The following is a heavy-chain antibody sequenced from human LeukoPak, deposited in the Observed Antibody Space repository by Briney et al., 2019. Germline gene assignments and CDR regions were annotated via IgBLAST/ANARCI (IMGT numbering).Heavy chain of an antibody. CDR1: GYTFTDYY. Sequence: ASVKVSCKASGYTFTDYYIHWVRQDPGQGLEWMGWINPNSGGTNYAQKFQGRVTMTRDTSISTAYMELSGLISDDTAVYYCARDRERYRNYYYSMDVWGKGTTVSVSS. CDR2: INPNSGGT. CDR3: ARDRERYRNYYYSMDV. V-gene: IGHV1-2*02. D-gene: IGHD2-15*01. J-gene: IGHJ6*03.